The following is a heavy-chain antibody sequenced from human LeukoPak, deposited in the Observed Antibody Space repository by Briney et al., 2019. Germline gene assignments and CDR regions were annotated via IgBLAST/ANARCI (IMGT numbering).Heavy chain of an antibody. D-gene: IGHD3-10*01. Sequence: SETLSLTCTVSGGSISSGGYYWSWIRQHPGKGLEWIGYIYYSGSTYYNPSLKSRVTISVDTSRNQFSLKLSSVTAADTAVYYCARDSVTGITMVRGVIITGSAFDIWGQGTMVTVPS. V-gene: IGHV4-31*03. CDR1: GGSISSGGYY. J-gene: IGHJ3*02. CDR3: ARDSVTGITMVRGVIITGSAFDI. CDR2: IYYSGST.